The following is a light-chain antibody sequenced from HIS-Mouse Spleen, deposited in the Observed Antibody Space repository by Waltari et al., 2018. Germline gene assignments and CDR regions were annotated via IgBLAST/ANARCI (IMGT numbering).Light chain of an antibody. J-gene: IGLJ2*01. CDR2: EDS. CDR3: YSTDSSGNHRV. V-gene: IGLV3-10*01. Sequence: SYELTQPPSVSVSPGQTARITSSGEALPKKYAYWYQQKSGQAPVLVIYEDSKRPSGIPERFSGSSSGTMATLTISGAQVEDEADYYCYSTDSSGNHRVFGGGTKLTVL. CDR1: ALPKKY.